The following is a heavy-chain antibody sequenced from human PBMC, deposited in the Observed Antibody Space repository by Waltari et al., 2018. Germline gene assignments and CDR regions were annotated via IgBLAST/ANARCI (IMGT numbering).Heavy chain of an antibody. V-gene: IGHV4-31*03. J-gene: IGHJ3*02. CDR2: IYYSWST. D-gene: IGHD2-15*01. CDR3: ASCIQYAFDI. Sequence: QVQLQESGPGLVKPSQTLSLTCTVSGGSVRRGGYYWSWIRQHPGKGLEWSGYIYYSWSTYYNPSLKSRVTISVDTSKNQFSLKLSSVTAADTAVYYCASCIQYAFDIWGQGTMVIVSS. CDR1: GGSVRRGGYY.